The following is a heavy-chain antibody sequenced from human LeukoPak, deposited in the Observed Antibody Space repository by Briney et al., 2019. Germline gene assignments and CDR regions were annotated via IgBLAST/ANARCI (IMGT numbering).Heavy chain of an antibody. V-gene: IGHV3-30*18. D-gene: IGHD1-1*01. CDR3: AKDHLKLERRGGPNWFDP. CDR2: ISYYGSNK. J-gene: IGHJ5*02. CDR1: GFTFSSYG. Sequence: PGGSLRLSCAASGFTFSSYGMHWVRQAPGKGLEWVAVISYYGSNKYYADSVKGRFTISRDNSKNTLYLQMNSLRAEDTAVYYCAKDHLKLERRGGPNWFDPWGQGTLVTVSS.